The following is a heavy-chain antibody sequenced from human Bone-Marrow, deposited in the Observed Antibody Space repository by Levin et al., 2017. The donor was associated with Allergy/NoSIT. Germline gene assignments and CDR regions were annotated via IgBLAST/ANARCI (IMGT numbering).Heavy chain of an antibody. CDR1: GFTFSRYP. V-gene: IGHV3-23*01. J-gene: IGHJ4*02. CDR3: AKDHETASTIVVLSTYFDY. Sequence: GGSLRLSCAASGFTFSRYPMSWVRQAPGKGLEWVSSISIRGDNTHYADSVKGRFTISRDNSKNTLYLQMNSLGAEDTAVYYCAKDHETASTIVVLSTYFDYWGQGSLVTVSS. CDR2: ISIRGDNT. D-gene: IGHD2-15*01.